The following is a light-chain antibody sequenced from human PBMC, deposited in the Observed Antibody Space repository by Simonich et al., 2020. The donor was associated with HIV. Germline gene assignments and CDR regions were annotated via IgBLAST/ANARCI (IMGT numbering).Light chain of an antibody. CDR2: GAS. Sequence: EIVMTQSPDTLSLSPWKRATLACRASQSVGINLAWYQQKPGQAPLLLIYGASARATDIPARFSGSGSGTEFTLTISTMQSEDFAVYYCQQCNNWPPTFGQGTKVEIK. CDR1: QSVGIN. CDR3: QQCNNWPPT. V-gene: IGKV3-15*01. J-gene: IGKJ1*01.